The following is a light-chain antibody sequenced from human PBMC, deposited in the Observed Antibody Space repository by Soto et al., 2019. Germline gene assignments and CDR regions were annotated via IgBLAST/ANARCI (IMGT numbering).Light chain of an antibody. CDR2: AAS. J-gene: IGKJ5*01. CDR3: QKYDSVPFT. CDR1: QGIRNH. Sequence: DIQMTQSPSSRSSSFGDRVTITCRASQGIRNHLAWYQQKAGKVPTLLIYAASTVQSGVPPRFSGSGSGTDFTLTISSLKHEDVATYYCQKYDSVPFTFGQGTRLEIK. V-gene: IGKV1-27*01.